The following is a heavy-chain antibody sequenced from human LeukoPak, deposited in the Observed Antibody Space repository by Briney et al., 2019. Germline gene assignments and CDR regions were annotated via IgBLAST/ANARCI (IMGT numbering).Heavy chain of an antibody. CDR1: GFSLSNYD. V-gene: IGHV3-21*01. D-gene: IGHD2-2*01. Sequence: GGSLRLSCAASGFSLSNYDMVWVRQAPGKGLERKASTGLSSTYIGYADSVKGRFTISRDNAENSVYLQMNSLRAEDTAVYFCARERSYCSSATCSLDLWGQGTLVTVSS. CDR2: TGLSSTYI. CDR3: ARERSYCSSATCSLDL. J-gene: IGHJ5*02.